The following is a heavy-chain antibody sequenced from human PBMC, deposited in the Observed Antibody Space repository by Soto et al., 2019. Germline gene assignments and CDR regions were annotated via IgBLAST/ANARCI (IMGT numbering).Heavy chain of an antibody. D-gene: IGHD5-18*01. CDR2: INAGNGNT. V-gene: IGHV1-3*01. CDR3: ARDGHSYGPPMFYY. CDR1: GYTFTSYA. Sequence: GASVKVSCKASGYTFTSYAMRWVRQAPGQRLEWMGWINAGNGNTKYSQKFQGRVTITRDTSASTAYMELSSLRSEDTAVYYCARDGHSYGPPMFYYWGQGTLVTVSS. J-gene: IGHJ4*02.